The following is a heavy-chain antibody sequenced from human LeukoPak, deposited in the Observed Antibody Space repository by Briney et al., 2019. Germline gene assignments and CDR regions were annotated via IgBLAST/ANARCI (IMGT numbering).Heavy chain of an antibody. J-gene: IGHJ4*02. Sequence: QAGGSLRLSCAASGFTFSNYAMLWLRQAPGKGLEWVAVISYDGSNKYYADSVKGRFTISRDNSKNTLYLQMNSLRAEDTAVYYCARGEGEYFDYWGQGTLVTVSS. V-gene: IGHV3-30*04. CDR3: ARGEGEYFDY. CDR1: GFTFSNYA. D-gene: IGHD3-16*01. CDR2: ISYDGSNK.